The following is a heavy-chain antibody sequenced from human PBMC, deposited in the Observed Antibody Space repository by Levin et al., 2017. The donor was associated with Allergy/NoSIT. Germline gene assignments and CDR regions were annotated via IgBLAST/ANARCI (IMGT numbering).Heavy chain of an antibody. CDR1: GYTFTSYY. Sequence: ASVKVSCKASGYTFTSYYMHWVRQAPGQGLEWMGIINPSGGSTSYAQKFQGRVTMTRDTSTSTVYMELSSLRSEDTAVYYCAREPYSITMVRGVMGFDPWGQGTLVTVSS. CDR2: INPSGGST. D-gene: IGHD3-10*01. CDR3: AREPYSITMVRGVMGFDP. V-gene: IGHV1-46*01. J-gene: IGHJ5*02.